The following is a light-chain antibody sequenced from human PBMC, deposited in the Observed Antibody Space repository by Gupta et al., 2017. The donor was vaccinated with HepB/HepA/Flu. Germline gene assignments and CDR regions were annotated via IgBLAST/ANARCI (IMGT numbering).Light chain of an antibody. J-gene: IGKJ1*01. Sequence: EVVMTPSPATLSVSPGERATLSCRASQTIRTNLAWYQQKSGQAPRLLIYGASTRATDIPGRFSGSGSGTEFTLTISSLQSEDFAVYYCQQYNTWPRTFGQGTKVEI. CDR1: QTIRTN. CDR2: GAS. V-gene: IGKV3-15*01. CDR3: QQYNTWPRT.